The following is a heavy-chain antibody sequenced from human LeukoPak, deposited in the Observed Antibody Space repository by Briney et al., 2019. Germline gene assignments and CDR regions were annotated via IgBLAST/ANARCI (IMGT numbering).Heavy chain of an antibody. V-gene: IGHV3-23*01. Sequence: GGSLRLSCAASGFTFSSYAMRWVRQAPGKGLEWVSAISGSGGSTYYADSVKGRFTISRDNSKNTLYLQMNSLRAEDTAVYYCAKVLLSVVITTSFDYWGQGTLVTVSS. CDR1: GFTFSSYA. CDR2: ISGSGGST. CDR3: AKVLLSVVITTSFDY. D-gene: IGHD3-22*01. J-gene: IGHJ4*02.